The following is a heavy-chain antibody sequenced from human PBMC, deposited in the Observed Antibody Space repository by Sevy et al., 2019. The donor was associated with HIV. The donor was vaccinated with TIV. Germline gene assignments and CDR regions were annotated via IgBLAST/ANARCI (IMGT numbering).Heavy chain of an antibody. D-gene: IGHD6-13*01. Sequence: GSLRLSCAASGFTFSDYYMSWIRQAPGKGLEWVSYISSSSSYTNYADSVKGRFTISRDNAKNSLYLQMNSLRAEDTAVYYCARGRIAAAGREGGYYFDYWGQGTLVTVSS. CDR1: GFTFSDYY. CDR3: ARGRIAAAGREGGYYFDY. CDR2: ISSSSSYT. V-gene: IGHV3-11*06. J-gene: IGHJ4*02.